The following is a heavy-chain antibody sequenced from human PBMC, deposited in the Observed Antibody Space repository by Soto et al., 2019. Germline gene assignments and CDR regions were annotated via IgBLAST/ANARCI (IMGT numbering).Heavy chain of an antibody. V-gene: IGHV3-21*01. Sequence: PGGSLRLSCTVSGFAFNNYGINWVRQTPGKGLEWVSSISKSDYTYYSDSVKGRFTISRDNAKNSVSLQMNTLRVESTAVYYCATEDSIRIPAVSDFWGQGTLVTVSS. D-gene: IGHD3-22*01. J-gene: IGHJ4*01. CDR1: GFAFNNYG. CDR2: ISKSDYT. CDR3: ATEDSIRIPAVSDF.